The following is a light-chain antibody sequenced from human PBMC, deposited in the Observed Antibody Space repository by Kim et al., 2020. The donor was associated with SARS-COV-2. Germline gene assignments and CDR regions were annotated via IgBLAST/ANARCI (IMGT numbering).Light chain of an antibody. Sequence: GDRVIITCRASQDISSWLAWYQQKPGKAPKLLIYGASTLQSGVPSRFSGSGSGTDFTLTISSLQPEDFAIYYCQQANSFPPFTFGPGTKVDIK. CDR1: QDISSW. V-gene: IGKV1D-12*01. J-gene: IGKJ3*01. CDR2: GAS. CDR3: QQANSFPPFT.